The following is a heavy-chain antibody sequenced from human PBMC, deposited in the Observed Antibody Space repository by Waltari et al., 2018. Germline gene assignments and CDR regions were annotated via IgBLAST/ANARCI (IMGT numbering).Heavy chain of an antibody. D-gene: IGHD2-2*01. CDR2: IYYSGST. Sequence: QLQLQESGPGLVKPSETLSLTCTVSGGSISSSSYYWGWIPQPPGKGLEWIGSIYYSGSTYYNPSLKSRVTISVDTSKNQFSLNLSSVTAADTAVYYCASDKGVPAAYFDYWGQGTLVTVSS. V-gene: IGHV4-39*07. J-gene: IGHJ4*02. CDR1: GGSISSSSYY. CDR3: ASDKGVPAAYFDY.